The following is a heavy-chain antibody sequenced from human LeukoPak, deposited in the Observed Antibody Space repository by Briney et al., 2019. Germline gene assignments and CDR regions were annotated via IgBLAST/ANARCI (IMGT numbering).Heavy chain of an antibody. D-gene: IGHD3-9*01. V-gene: IGHV4-59*01. Sequence: SETLSLTCTVSGGSISSYYWTWIRQPPGKGLGLMGYSFWSGSTNYNPSLKSRVTISIDTSKNQFSLKLSSVTAADTAVYYCARGHVLRYSDWLPDFDYWGQGTPVTVSS. CDR1: GGSISSYY. J-gene: IGHJ4*02. CDR3: ARGHVLRYSDWLPDFDY. CDR2: SFWSGST.